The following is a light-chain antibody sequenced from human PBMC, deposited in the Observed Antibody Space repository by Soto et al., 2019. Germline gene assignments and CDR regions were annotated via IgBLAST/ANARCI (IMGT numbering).Light chain of an antibody. J-gene: IGKJ5*01. CDR1: QSVSSSY. CDR2: GAS. CDR3: QQYGTPRSVT. V-gene: IGKV3-20*01. Sequence: EIVLTQSPGTLSLSPGERATLSCRASQSVSSSYLAWYQQKPGQAPRLLIFGASRRATGIPDRFSGSGFGTDFTLTISKVEPEDFAVYYCQQYGTPRSVTFGQGTRLEIK.